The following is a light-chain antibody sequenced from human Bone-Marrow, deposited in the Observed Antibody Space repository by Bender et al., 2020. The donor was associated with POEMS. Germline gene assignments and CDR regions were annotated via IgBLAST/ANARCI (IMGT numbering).Light chain of an antibody. V-gene: IGLV2-23*01. CDR2: DGD. Sequence: QSALIQPASVSGSPGQSITISCTGTTSDVMVNNLVSWYHQQPGKAPRLMIYDGDKRLSGVSNRFSGSKSGNTASLTISGLQAEDEGDYYCCSYAGNRSYVFGTGTEVTVL. CDR3: CSYAGNRSYV. CDR1: TSDVMVNNL. J-gene: IGLJ1*01.